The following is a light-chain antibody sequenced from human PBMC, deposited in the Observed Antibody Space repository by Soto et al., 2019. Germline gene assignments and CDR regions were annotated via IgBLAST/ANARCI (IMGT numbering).Light chain of an antibody. CDR2: GAS. J-gene: IGKJ2*01. V-gene: IGKV3-20*01. Sequence: EIVLTQSPGTLSLSPGERTTLSCRASQSVSSTYLAWFQQKPGQPPRLLIYGASSRATGIPYRFSGSGSGTDFTLAISRLEPEDFAVYYCQQYGSSPYTFGQGTKLEIK. CDR3: QQYGSSPYT. CDR1: QSVSSTY.